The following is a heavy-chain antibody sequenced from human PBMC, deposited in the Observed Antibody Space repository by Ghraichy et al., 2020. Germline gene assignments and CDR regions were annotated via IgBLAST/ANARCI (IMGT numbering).Heavy chain of an antibody. CDR1: GFTFSTYA. J-gene: IGHJ3*01. Sequence: GGSLRLSCAASGFTFSTYAMSWVRQAPGKGLEWVSRISGSGRKTYYADSVKGRFTISRDNSKNSLELPMNSLRAEDTAVYYCAATSPGFDFWGQGTMVSVSS. V-gene: IGHV3-23*01. D-gene: IGHD1-1*01. CDR2: ISGSGRKT. CDR3: AATSPGFDF.